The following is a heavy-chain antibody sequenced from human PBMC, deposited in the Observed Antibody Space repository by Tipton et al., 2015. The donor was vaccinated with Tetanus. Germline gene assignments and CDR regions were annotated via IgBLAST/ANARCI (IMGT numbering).Heavy chain of an antibody. Sequence: TLSLTCTVSGGSISNYYWNWIRQSPGKGLEWLGNIYYSGDTDYNPSLQSRATISLDTAKNHFSLRLSSVTAAGTAMYYCARSHVFRLTLFGEEIPRSGRLDPWGQGILVTVSS. J-gene: IGHJ5*02. V-gene: IGHV4-59*01. D-gene: IGHD3-3*01. CDR2: IYYSGDT. CDR1: GGSISNYY. CDR3: ARSHVFRLTLFGEEIPRSGRLDP.